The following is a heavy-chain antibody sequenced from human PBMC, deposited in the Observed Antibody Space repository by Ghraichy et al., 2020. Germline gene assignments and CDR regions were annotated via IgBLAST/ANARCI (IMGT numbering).Heavy chain of an antibody. CDR2: ISPSGGST. J-gene: IGHJ4*02. Sequence: GGSLRLSCAGSGFTFRSYGMSWVRQAPGKGLECVSTISPSGGSTYYADSVKGSFTISRDNSKNTLYLQMNSLRAEDTAVYYCANPPRTKAVSGRGPGHWGPGTLVIVSP. CDR3: ANPPRTKAVSGRGPGH. V-gene: IGHV3-23*01. CDR1: GFTFRSYG. D-gene: IGHD6-19*01.